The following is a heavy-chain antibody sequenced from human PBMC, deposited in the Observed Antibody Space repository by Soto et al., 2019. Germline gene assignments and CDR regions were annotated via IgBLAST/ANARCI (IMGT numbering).Heavy chain of an antibody. J-gene: IGHJ4*02. D-gene: IGHD1-1*01. Sequence: RLSCAASGLTFSNAWMSWVRQAPGKGLEWVGRIKSKTDGGTTDYAAPVKGRFTISRDDSKNTLYLQMNSLKTEDTAVYYCTTDPGWNTINGDYWGQGTLVTVSS. CDR3: TTDPGWNTINGDY. CDR2: IKSKTDGGTT. CDR1: GLTFSNAW. V-gene: IGHV3-15*01.